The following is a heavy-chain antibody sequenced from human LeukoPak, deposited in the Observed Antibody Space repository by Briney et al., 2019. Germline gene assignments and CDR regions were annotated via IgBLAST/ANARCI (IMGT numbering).Heavy chain of an antibody. CDR3: AGRRIVGATKDAFDI. J-gene: IGHJ3*02. CDR2: ISYDGSNK. Sequence: PGGSLRLSCAASGFTFSSYGMHWVRQAPGKGLEWVAVISYDGSNKYYVDSVKGRFTISRDNAKNSLYLQMNSLRAEDTAVYYCAGRRIVGATKDAFDIWGKGTTVTVSS. CDR1: GFTFSSYG. D-gene: IGHD1-26*01. V-gene: IGHV3-30*03.